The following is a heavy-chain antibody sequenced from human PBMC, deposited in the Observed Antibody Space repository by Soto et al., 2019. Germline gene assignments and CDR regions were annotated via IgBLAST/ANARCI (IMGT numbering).Heavy chain of an antibody. D-gene: IGHD2-15*01. CDR1: GYTFTSYA. J-gene: IGHJ6*02. Sequence: ASVKVSCKXSGYTFTSYAMHWVRQAPGQRLEWMGWINAGNGNTKYSQKFQGRVTITRDTSASTAYMELSSLRSEDTAVYYCARVRTVVSRLDYYYGMDVWGQGTTVTVSS. CDR2: INAGNGNT. V-gene: IGHV1-3*01. CDR3: ARVRTVVSRLDYYYGMDV.